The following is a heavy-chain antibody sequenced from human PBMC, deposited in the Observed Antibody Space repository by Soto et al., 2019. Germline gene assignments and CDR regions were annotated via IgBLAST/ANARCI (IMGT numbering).Heavy chain of an antibody. Sequence: KGLEWVSRINSDGSSTNYADSVKGRFTISRDNAKNTLYLQMNSLRAEDTAVFFFFQAEDGIRDTVPVSAFLLNRSSDL. V-gene: IGHV3-74*01. J-gene: IGHJ2*01. CDR3: FQAEDGIRDTVPVSAFLLNRSSDL. CDR2: INSDGSST. D-gene: IGHD2-15*01.